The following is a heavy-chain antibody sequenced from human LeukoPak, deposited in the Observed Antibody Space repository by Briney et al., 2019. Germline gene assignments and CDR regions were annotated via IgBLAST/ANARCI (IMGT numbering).Heavy chain of an antibody. Sequence: GGSLRLSCAASGFTFSSYGMHWVRQAPGKGLEWVAVISYDGSNKYYADSVKGRFTISRDNSKSTLYLQMNSLRAEDTAVYYCAKDGSIYYDFWSGPFDYWGQGTLVTVSS. D-gene: IGHD3-3*01. CDR2: ISYDGSNK. CDR1: GFTFSSYG. J-gene: IGHJ4*02. V-gene: IGHV3-30*18. CDR3: AKDGSIYYDFWSGPFDY.